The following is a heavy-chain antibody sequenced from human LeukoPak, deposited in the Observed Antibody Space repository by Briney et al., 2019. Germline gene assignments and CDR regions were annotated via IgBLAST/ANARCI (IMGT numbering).Heavy chain of an antibody. Sequence: GGSLRLSCAASGFTISSYAMSWVRQAPGKGLEWVSGISGSGGSTYYADSVKGRFIISRDNSKNTSHLQMNSLRAEDTAVYYCAKDLGGSCYFPLDYWGQGTLVTVSS. CDR3: AKDLGGSCYFPLDY. J-gene: IGHJ4*02. CDR1: GFTISSYA. D-gene: IGHD2-15*01. V-gene: IGHV3-23*01. CDR2: ISGSGGST.